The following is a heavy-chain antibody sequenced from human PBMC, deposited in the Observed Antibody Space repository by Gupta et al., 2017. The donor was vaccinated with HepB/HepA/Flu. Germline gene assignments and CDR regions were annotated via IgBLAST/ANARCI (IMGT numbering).Heavy chain of an antibody. J-gene: IGHJ4*02. CDR2: ISSSGSTI. CDR1: GFPFDNYE. V-gene: IGHV3-48*03. CDR3: ARNHWPTFFDY. Sequence: VQLVESGGGLVQPGGSLRLSCAGAGFPFDNYEMNWVRQAPGKGLEWVSYISSSGSTIYYADSVKGRFTISRDNAKNSVYLQVNSLRVEDTAVYYCARNHWPTFFDYWGQGTLVTVSA.